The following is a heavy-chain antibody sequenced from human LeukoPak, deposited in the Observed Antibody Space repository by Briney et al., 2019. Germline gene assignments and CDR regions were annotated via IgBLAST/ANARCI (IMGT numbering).Heavy chain of an antibody. CDR3: ARDGFSSAYYDILTGYPPAY. J-gene: IGHJ4*02. V-gene: IGHV3-21*01. CDR1: GVTFSRYS. Sequence: GGSLRLSCAASGVTFSRYSMNGVREAPGKGVEWVSSISSSRSDIYYADSVKGRFTISRENAKNSLYMQMNRLRAEETGVYYCARDGFSSAYYDILTGYPPAYWGQGTLVTVSS. CDR2: ISSSRSDI. D-gene: IGHD3-9*01.